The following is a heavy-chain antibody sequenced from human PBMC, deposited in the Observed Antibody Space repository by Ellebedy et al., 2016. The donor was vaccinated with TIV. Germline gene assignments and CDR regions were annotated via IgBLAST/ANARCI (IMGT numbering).Heavy chain of an antibody. D-gene: IGHD2-21*01. CDR1: GFTFNTYW. CDR3: TRERRGGDSDI. CDR2: IKQGGTEE. V-gene: IGHV3-7*01. Sequence: PGGSLRLSCAASGFTFNTYWMSRVRQTPGKGLEWVANIKQGGTEENYADSVKGRFSITRDNAKNSLSLQMSGLRVEDAAIYYCTRERRGGDSDIWGQGTLVTVSS. J-gene: IGHJ4*03.